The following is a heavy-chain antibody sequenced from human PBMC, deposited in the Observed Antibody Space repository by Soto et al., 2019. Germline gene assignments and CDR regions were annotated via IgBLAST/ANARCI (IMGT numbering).Heavy chain of an antibody. CDR2: IYYSGST. Sequence: PSETLSLTCTVSGAAINSAGYYWCWIRQLPGKGLEWIGYIYYSGSTFYNPSRKSRVFISLDTSKNHFSLKLNSMTAADTAMYFCARGGDEYFFNFWGQGTLVTVSS. CDR1: GAAINSAGYY. CDR3: ARGGDEYFFNF. J-gene: IGHJ4*02. V-gene: IGHV4-31*03. D-gene: IGHD3-10*01.